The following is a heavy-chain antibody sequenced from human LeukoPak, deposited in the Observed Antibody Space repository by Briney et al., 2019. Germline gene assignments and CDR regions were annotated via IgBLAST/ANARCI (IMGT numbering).Heavy chain of an antibody. V-gene: IGHV4-31*03. CDR2: IYNSGTT. CDR1: GGSISRGGYY. J-gene: IGHJ4*02. D-gene: IGHD1-26*01. Sequence: SETLSLTCTVSGGSISRGGYYWTWIRQYPGKGLEWIGYIYNSGTTYYNPSLQSRVTISGDTSKNQFSLKLSSMTAADTVVYYCARTAGWSFGFDYWGQGTLVTVSS. CDR3: ARTAGWSFGFDY.